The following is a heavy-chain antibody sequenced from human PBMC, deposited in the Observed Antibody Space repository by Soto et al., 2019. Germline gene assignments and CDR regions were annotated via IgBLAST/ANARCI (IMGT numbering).Heavy chain of an antibody. Sequence: GGSLRLSCVGSGFTFSMFAMSWVRQAPGKGLEWISSISGSGGSTYYADSVKGRFTVSRDNSKTTAFLQMNSLRTEDTAVYFCAKERNFWSGTAGFDSWGQGSPVTVSS. D-gene: IGHD3-3*01. CDR1: GFTFSMFA. CDR3: AKERNFWSGTAGFDS. J-gene: IGHJ5*01. V-gene: IGHV3-23*01. CDR2: ISGSGGST.